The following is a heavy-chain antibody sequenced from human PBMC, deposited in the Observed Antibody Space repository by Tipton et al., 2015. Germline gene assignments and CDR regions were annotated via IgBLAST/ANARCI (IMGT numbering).Heavy chain of an antibody. CDR1: GGSISSGGYY. CDR3: ARIRGRYVMDS. D-gene: IGHD3-16*01. J-gene: IGHJ4*02. V-gene: IGHV4-61*08. CDR2: ISDSGTT. Sequence: TLSLTCTVSGGSISSGGYYWSWIRQSPGKGLEWIGYISDSGTTNYNPSLKSRVTISVDSSTNQFFLILSSVTAADTAVYYCARIRGRYVMDSWGQGSLVSVSS.